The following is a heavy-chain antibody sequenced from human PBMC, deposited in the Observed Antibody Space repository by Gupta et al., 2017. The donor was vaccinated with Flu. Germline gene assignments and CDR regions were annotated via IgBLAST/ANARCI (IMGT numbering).Heavy chain of an antibody. J-gene: IGHJ4*02. CDR1: GFTFSLYG. V-gene: IGHV3-21*01. D-gene: IGHD5-18*01. CDR3: ARDWYSIGYGDDY. CDR2: ISSSSTYI. Sequence: EVQLVESGGGLVKPGGSMRLPCAVSGFTFSLYGMTWVRQTPGKGLEWVSTISSSSTYIYYGDSVKGRFTISRDNARNSLYLQMNSLRAEDTGVYYCARDWYSIGYGDDYWGQGTLVTVSS.